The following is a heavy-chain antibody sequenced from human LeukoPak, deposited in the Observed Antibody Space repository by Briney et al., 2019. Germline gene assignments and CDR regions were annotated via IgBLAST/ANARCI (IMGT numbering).Heavy chain of an antibody. D-gene: IGHD3-9*01. CDR2: IGFGDGSA. J-gene: IGHJ5*02. V-gene: IGHV3-23*01. CDR1: GFTFNNYA. CDR3: AKDPTSVGGHHDWLLDS. Sequence: GGSLRLSCAASGFTFNNYAMSWVRQAPGKGLEWVSTIGFGDGSAYYADSVKGRFTISRDNSKNTLYLQMNYLRAEDTAVYYCAKDPTSVGGHHDWLLDSWGQGTLVTVSS.